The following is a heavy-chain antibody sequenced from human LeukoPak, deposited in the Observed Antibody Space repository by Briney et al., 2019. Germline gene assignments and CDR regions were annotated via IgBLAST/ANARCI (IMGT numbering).Heavy chain of an antibody. D-gene: IGHD3-10*01. J-gene: IGHJ6*03. V-gene: IGHV1-18*01. CDR3: ARDAPRGGDHFYMDV. CDR1: GYTFSSYG. CDR2: ISGYNGNT. Sequence: ASVKVSCKAAGYTFSSYGIGWVRQAPGQGLEWMGWISGYNGNTKYAQNFQGRVTMITDTSTSTAYMELRSLRSDDTAVYFCARDAPRGGDHFYMDVWGKGTAVTVSS.